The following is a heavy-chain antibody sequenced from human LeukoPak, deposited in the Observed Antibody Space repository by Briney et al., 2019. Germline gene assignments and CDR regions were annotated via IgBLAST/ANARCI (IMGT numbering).Heavy chain of an antibody. CDR2: IYTSGST. Sequence: PSETLSLTCTVSGGSISGYYWSWVRQPAGKGLEWIGRIYTSGSTNYNPSLKSRVTMSVDTSKIQFSLKLSSVTAADTAVYYCARVITTVNAFDIWGQGTMVTVSS. CDR3: ARVITTVNAFDI. J-gene: IGHJ3*02. D-gene: IGHD4-17*01. V-gene: IGHV4-4*07. CDR1: GGSISGYY.